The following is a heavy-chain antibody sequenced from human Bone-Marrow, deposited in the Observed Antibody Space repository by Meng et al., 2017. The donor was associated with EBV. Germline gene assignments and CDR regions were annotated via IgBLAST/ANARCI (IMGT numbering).Heavy chain of an antibody. CDR3: AGGWAPDY. V-gene: IGHV1-2*06. D-gene: IGHD6-19*01. CDR1: GYNFRNYF. CDR2: INPLTGVT. Sequence: QVQLVQSGSELKKPGASVKVSCKASGYNFRNYFMHWVRQAPGQGLEYMGRINPLTGVTNYVQKFQGRVTVTRDTSISTSYMELSGLTHDDTAVYFCAGGWAPDYWGQGTLVTVSS. J-gene: IGHJ4*02.